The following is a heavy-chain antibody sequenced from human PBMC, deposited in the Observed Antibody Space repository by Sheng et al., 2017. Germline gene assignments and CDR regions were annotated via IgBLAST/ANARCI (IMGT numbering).Heavy chain of an antibody. D-gene: IGHD5-18*01. J-gene: IGHJ3*02. CDR2: ITSRWCR. CDR3: ARDHTADI. V-gene: IGHV3-66*02. CDR1: GFSISTNY. Sequence: LVESGGGLGPAWGGPWRLSCAASGFSISTNYMAWVRQAPGKGLEWVSLITSRWCRTLRRLVKGRFTISRDNPKNMVYLQMHSLRPEDTAVYYCARDHTADIWGQGDNGHRL.